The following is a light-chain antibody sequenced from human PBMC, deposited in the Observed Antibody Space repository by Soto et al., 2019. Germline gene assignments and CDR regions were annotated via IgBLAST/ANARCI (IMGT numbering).Light chain of an antibody. V-gene: IGLV2-8*01. J-gene: IGLJ2*01. Sequence: QSALTQPPSASGSPGQSVTISCTGTSSDVGGYKYVSWYQQHPGKAPKLIIYEVSKRPSGVPDRFSGSKSGNTASLTVSGLQAEDEDDYFCTSYAGSNNVVFGGGTKLTVL. CDR2: EVS. CDR1: SSDVGGYKY. CDR3: TSYAGSNNVV.